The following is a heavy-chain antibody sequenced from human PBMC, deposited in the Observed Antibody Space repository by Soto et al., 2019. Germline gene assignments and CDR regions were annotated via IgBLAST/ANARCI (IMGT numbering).Heavy chain of an antibody. Sequence: QVQLVESGGGVVQPGRSLRLSCAASGFTFSSFAIHWVRQAPGKGLEWMAVISYDGSNKYYADSVEGRFTISRDNSKNAVFLQMNSLRPEDTAVYYCARAYPQVGSNYCDYWGQGTLVTVSS. D-gene: IGHD1-26*01. CDR3: ARAYPQVGSNYCDY. CDR1: GFTFSSFA. CDR2: ISYDGSNK. V-gene: IGHV3-30*04. J-gene: IGHJ4*02.